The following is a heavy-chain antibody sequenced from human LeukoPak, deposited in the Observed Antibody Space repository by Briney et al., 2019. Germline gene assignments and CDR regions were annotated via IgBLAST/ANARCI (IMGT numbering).Heavy chain of an antibody. CDR1: GDSVSSNSAV. CDR3: TRGGAAAGFDY. CDR2: TYYRSKWYN. D-gene: IGHD6-13*01. Sequence: HSQTLSLTCAISGDSVSSNSAVWNWIRQSPSRGLEWLGRTYYRSKWYNDYAISVKSRIAINPDTSKNQFSLQLNSVTPGDTAMYYCTRGGAAAGFDYWGQGTLVTVSS. V-gene: IGHV6-1*01. J-gene: IGHJ4*02.